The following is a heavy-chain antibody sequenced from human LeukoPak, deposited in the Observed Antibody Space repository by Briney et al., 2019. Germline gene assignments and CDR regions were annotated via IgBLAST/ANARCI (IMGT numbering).Heavy chain of an antibody. Sequence: SETLSLTCTVSGYSISSGYYWGWIRQPPGKGLEWIGSIYHSGSTYYNPSLKSRVTISVDTSKNQFSLKLSSVTAADTAVYYCARGCSSTSCPKDYWGQGTLVTVSS. D-gene: IGHD2-2*01. CDR3: ARGCSSTSCPKDY. CDR1: GYSISSGYY. V-gene: IGHV4-38-2*02. J-gene: IGHJ4*02. CDR2: IYHSGST.